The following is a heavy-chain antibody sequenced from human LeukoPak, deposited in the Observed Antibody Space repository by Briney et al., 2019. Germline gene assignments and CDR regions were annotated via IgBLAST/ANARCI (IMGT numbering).Heavy chain of an antibody. J-gene: IGHJ4*02. Sequence: SETLSLTCNVSGGVISRGDYYWSWIRQPPGKGLEWIGYIYHSGSTYYNPSLKSRITISVDTSKNQFSLKVTSVTAADTATYYCARFDIVEEGGPDYWGQGTLVTVSS. V-gene: IGHV4-30-4*01. CDR3: ARFDIVEEGGPDY. D-gene: IGHD2-15*01. CDR1: GGVISRGDYY. CDR2: IYHSGST.